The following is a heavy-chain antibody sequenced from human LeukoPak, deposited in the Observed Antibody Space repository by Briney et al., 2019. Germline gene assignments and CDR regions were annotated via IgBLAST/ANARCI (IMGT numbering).Heavy chain of an antibody. Sequence: PSETLSLTCTVSGASISSYYWSWLRQPAGKGLEWIGRIYTSGSTNYNPSLKSRVTISVDTSKNQFSLKLSSVTAADTAVYYCARETNYYDSSGFNWFDPWGQGTLVTVSS. V-gene: IGHV4-4*07. CDR3: ARETNYYDSSGFNWFDP. J-gene: IGHJ5*02. CDR2: IYTSGST. CDR1: GASISSYY. D-gene: IGHD3-22*01.